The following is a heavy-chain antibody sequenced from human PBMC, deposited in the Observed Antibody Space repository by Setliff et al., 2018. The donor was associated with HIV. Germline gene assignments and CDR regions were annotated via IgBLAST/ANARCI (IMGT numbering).Heavy chain of an antibody. V-gene: IGHV3-66*01. D-gene: IGHD2-15*01. CDR3: LPKRIVVPY. CDR1: GFTVSGIY. Sequence: GSLRLSCAASGFTVSGIYMTWVRQAPGKGLEWVSVINGGTTTYYADSVKGRFTISRDNAKNSLYLQMNSLRAEDTAVYYCLPKRIVVPYWGQGTLVTVSS. J-gene: IGHJ4*02. CDR2: INGGTTT.